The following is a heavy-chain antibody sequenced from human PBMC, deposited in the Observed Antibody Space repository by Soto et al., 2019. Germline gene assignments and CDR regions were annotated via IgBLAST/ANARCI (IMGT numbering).Heavy chain of an antibody. V-gene: IGHV4-31*02. CDR3: ARDRLMATAGTARHYFGLDV. CDR2: IYYSGST. Sequence: SETLSLTXTVSGGSIRSGGYYWSWVRQSPRRGLEWIGNIYYSGSTYYNPSLKSRLTISVDTSKNQFSLNLSSVTAADTAVYYCARDRLMATAGTARHYFGLDVWGQGTTVTVSS. CDR1: GGSIRSGGYY. J-gene: IGHJ6*02. D-gene: IGHD5-18*01.